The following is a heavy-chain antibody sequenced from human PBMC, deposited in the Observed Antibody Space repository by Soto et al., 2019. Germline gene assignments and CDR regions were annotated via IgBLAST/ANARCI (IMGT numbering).Heavy chain of an antibody. CDR2: MYHSGST. CDR1: GGSISSDNW. V-gene: IGHV4-4*02. D-gene: IGHD2-15*01. CDR3: ARVGRECTGGSCYSVWFDP. J-gene: IGHJ5*02. Sequence: QVQLQESGPGLVEPTGTLSLTCAVSGGSISSDNWWSWVRQPPGRGLEWIGEMYHSGSTNYSPSLTSRVTVSVDKSKNQFSLKLTSVTAADTAVYYWARVGRECTGGSCYSVWFDPWGQGTLVTVSS.